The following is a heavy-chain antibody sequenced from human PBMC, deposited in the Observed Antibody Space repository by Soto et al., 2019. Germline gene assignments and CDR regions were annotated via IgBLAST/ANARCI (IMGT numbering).Heavy chain of an antibody. CDR2: ISGSGGST. Sequence: GGSPRLSCAAAGFTFSSYAMSWVRQAPGKGLEWVSAISGSGGSTYYADSVKGRFTISRDNSKNTLYLQMNSLSAEDTAVYYCAKEDGQWELQKSFDYWGQGTLVTVSS. CDR1: GFTFSSYA. J-gene: IGHJ4*02. V-gene: IGHV3-23*01. D-gene: IGHD1-26*01. CDR3: AKEDGQWELQKSFDY.